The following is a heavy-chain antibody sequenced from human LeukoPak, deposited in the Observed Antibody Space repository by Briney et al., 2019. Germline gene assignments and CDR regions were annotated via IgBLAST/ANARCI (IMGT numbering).Heavy chain of an antibody. CDR3: LAQYYRDY. CDR1: GFGFSDAA. J-gene: IGHJ4*02. D-gene: IGHD3-10*01. Sequence: GGSLRLSCVGSGFGFSDAAMSWVRQPPGKGLEWVGHIESRSFGGATNYAAPVKGRFTISRDDSKNTLYLEMKNLKSEDTAVYYCLAQYYRDYWGQGTLVTVSS. CDR2: IESRSFGGAT. V-gene: IGHV3-15*04.